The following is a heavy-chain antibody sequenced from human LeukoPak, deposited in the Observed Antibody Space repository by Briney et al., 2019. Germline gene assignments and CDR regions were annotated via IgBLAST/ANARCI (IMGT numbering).Heavy chain of an antibody. V-gene: IGHV1-2*02. D-gene: IGHD1-1*01. J-gene: IGHJ5*02. Sequence: GASVKVSCKASGYTFTGYYMHWVRQAPGQGLEWMGWINPNSGGTNYAQKFQGRVTMTRDTSISTAYMELSRLSSDDTAVYYCARVDGLLEDWFDPWGQGTLVTVSS. CDR3: ARVDGLLEDWFDP. CDR1: GYTFTGYY. CDR2: INPNSGGT.